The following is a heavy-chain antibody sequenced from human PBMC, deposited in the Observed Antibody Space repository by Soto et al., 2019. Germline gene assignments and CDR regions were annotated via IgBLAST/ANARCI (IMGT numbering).Heavy chain of an antibody. J-gene: IGHJ4*02. D-gene: IGHD5-18*01. CDR1: GFTFSSYA. Sequence: EVQLLESGGGLVQPGGSLRLSCAASGFTFSSYAMSWVRQAPVKGLEWVSAISGSGGSTYYADSVKGRFSISRDNSKNTLYLQMNSLRAEDTAVYYCAKDMGYSYGYWGWGFGYWGQGTLVTVSS. CDR2: ISGSGGST. V-gene: IGHV3-23*01. CDR3: AKDMGYSYGYWGWGFGY.